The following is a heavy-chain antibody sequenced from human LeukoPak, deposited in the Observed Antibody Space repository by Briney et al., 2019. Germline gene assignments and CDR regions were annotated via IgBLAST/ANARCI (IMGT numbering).Heavy chain of an antibody. CDR1: GGSISSYY. V-gene: IGHV4-59*12. J-gene: IGHJ4*02. Sequence: SETLSLTCTVSGGSISSYYWSWIRQPPGKGLEWIGYIYYSGSTNYNPSLKSRVTMSVDTSKNQFSLKLSSVTAADTAVYYCARGTTVTPFFDYWGQGTLVTVSS. CDR3: ARGTTVTPFFDY. D-gene: IGHD4-17*01. CDR2: IYYSGST.